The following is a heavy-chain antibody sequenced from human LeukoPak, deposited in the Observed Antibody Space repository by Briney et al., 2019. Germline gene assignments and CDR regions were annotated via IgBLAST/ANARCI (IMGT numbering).Heavy chain of an antibody. CDR1: GGSFSGYY. J-gene: IGHJ4*02. Sequence: PSETLSLTCVVYGGSFSGYYWSWIRQPPGKGLEWIGEINHSGSTNYNPSLKSRVTISVDTSKNQFSLKLSSVTAADTAVYYCARVYLYFFDYWGQGTLVTVSS. D-gene: IGHD2-8*01. CDR3: ARVYLYFFDY. CDR2: INHSGST. V-gene: IGHV4-34*01.